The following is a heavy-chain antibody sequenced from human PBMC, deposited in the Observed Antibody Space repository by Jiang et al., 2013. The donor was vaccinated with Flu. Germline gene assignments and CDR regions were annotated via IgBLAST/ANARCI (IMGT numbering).Heavy chain of an antibody. V-gene: IGHV1-69*01. CDR1: GGTFSSYA. CDR2: IIPIFGTA. CDR3: ASGRNYYDSSGYYRDAFDI. Sequence: GAEVKKPGSSVKVSCKASGGTFSSYAISWVRQAPGQGLEWMGGIIPIFGTANYAQKFQGRVTITADESTSTAYMELSSLRSEDTAVYYCASGRNYYDSSGYYRDAFDIWGQGTMVTVSS. D-gene: IGHD3-22*01. J-gene: IGHJ3*02.